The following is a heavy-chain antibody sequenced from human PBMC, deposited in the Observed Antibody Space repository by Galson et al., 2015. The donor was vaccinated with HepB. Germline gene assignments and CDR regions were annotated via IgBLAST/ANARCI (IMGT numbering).Heavy chain of an antibody. D-gene: IGHD3-16*01. Sequence: SLRLSCAASGFTFSSYGMHWVRQAPGKGLEWVAFIRYDGSNKYYADSVEGRFTISRDNSKNTLYLQMNSLRAEDTAVYYCAKDVQRLRIRTRWFDPWGQGTLVTVSS. CDR3: AKDVQRLRIRTRWFDP. J-gene: IGHJ5*02. V-gene: IGHV3-30*02. CDR2: IRYDGSNK. CDR1: GFTFSSYG.